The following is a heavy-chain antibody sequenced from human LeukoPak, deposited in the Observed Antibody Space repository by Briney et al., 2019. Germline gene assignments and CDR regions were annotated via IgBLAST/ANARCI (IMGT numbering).Heavy chain of an antibody. V-gene: IGHV1-3*01. J-gene: IGHJ4*02. D-gene: IGHD2-21*02. CDR1: GYTFTSYA. CDR3: ARMKLLVVTAIPPSDY. CDR2: INAGSGNT. Sequence: ASVKVSCKASGYTFTSYAMHWVRQAPGQRLEWMGWINAGSGNTKYSQKFQGRVTITRDTSASTAYMELSSLRSEDTAVYYCARMKLLVVTAIPPSDYWGQGTLVTVSS.